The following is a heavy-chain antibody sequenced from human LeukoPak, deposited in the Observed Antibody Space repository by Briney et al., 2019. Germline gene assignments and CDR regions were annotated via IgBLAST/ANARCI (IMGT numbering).Heavy chain of an antibody. Sequence: SETLSPTCTVSGGSISSYYWSWIRQPPRKGLEWIGYIYYSGSTNYNPSLKSRVTISVDTSKNQFSLKLSSVTAADTAVYYCARAYGAVADYWGQGTLVTVSS. J-gene: IGHJ4*02. CDR2: IYYSGST. V-gene: IGHV4-59*01. CDR1: GGSISSYY. D-gene: IGHD6-19*01. CDR3: ARAYGAVADY.